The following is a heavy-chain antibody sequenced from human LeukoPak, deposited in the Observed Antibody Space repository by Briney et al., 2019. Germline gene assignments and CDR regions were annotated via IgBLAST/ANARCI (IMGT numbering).Heavy chain of an antibody. J-gene: IGHJ4*02. V-gene: IGHV4-59*01. Sequence: SETLSLTCTVSGGSMSSYYWNWIRQPQGKGLEWIAYIYYGGTTNYNPSLKSRVTISVDASRKHFSMKLTSVTAADTAVYYWARPRFDIVSGYYADYWGQGTLVTVSS. CDR2: IYYGGTT. CDR1: GGSMSSYY. CDR3: ARPRFDIVSGYYADY. D-gene: IGHD3-9*01.